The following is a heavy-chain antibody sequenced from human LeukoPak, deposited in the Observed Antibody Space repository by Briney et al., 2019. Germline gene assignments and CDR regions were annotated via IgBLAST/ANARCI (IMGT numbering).Heavy chain of an antibody. CDR1: GGTFSSYA. CDR2: IIPIFGTA. Sequence: ASVKVSCKASGGTFSSYAISWVRQAPGQGLEWMGGIIPIFGTANYAQKFQGRVTITADKSTSTAYMELSSLRSEDTAVYYCARREQLASPDYYYYMDVWGKGTTVTVSS. CDR3: ARREQLASPDYYYYMDV. D-gene: IGHD6-6*01. J-gene: IGHJ6*03. V-gene: IGHV1-69*06.